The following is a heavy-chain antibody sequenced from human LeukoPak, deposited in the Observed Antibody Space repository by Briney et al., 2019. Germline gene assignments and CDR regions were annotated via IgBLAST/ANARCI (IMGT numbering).Heavy chain of an antibody. CDR2: IYHSGST. D-gene: IGHD2-2*01. J-gene: IGHJ4*02. V-gene: IGHV4-38-2*01. CDR1: GYSISSGYY. CDR3: ARHLPVPAAWYYFDY. Sequence: PSETLSLTCAVSGYSISSGYYWGWIRQPPGKGLEWIGSIYHSGSTYYNPSLKSRVTISVDTSKNQFSLKLSSVTAADTAVYYCARHLPVPAAWYYFDYWGRGTLVTVSS.